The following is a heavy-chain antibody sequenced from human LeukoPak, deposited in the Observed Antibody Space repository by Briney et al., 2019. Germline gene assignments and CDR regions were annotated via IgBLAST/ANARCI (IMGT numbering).Heavy chain of an antibody. J-gene: IGHJ6*03. CDR3: ARSAKYYYYYYMDV. CDR2: MNPNSGNT. CDR1: GYTFTSYD. Sequence: ASVKVSCKASGYTFTSYDINWVRQATGQGLEWMGWMNPNSGNTGYAQKFQGRVTMTRNTSISTAYMELSSLRSEDTAVYYCARSAKYYYYYYMDVWGKGTTVTVSS. V-gene: IGHV1-8*01.